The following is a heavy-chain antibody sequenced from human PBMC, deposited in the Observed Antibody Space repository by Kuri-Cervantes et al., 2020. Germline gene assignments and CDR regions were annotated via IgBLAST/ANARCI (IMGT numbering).Heavy chain of an antibody. CDR3: ARVMDIVVVPAALEGWFDP. V-gene: IGHV5-51*01. Sequence: GESLKISCKGSGYIFTRKWIGWVRQMPGKGLEWVGIIYPLDSDTRYSPSFQGQVTISADKSISTAYLQWSSLKASDTAMYYCARVMDIVVVPAALEGWFDPWGQGTLVTVSS. CDR1: GYIFTRKW. D-gene: IGHD2-2*03. J-gene: IGHJ5*02. CDR2: IYPLDSDT.